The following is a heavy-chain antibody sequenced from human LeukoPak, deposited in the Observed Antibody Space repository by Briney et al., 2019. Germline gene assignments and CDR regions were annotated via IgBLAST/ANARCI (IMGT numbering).Heavy chain of an antibody. CDR2: INTNTGNP. CDR1: GYTFTSYA. D-gene: IGHD3-9*01. Sequence: ASVKVSCKASGYTFTSYAMNWVRQAPGQGLEWLGWINTNTGNPTYAQGFTGRFVFSLDTSVSTAYLQISSLKAGDTAVYYCASGLLYDILTGPFDYWGQGTLVTVSS. J-gene: IGHJ4*02. CDR3: ASGLLYDILTGPFDY. V-gene: IGHV7-4-1*02.